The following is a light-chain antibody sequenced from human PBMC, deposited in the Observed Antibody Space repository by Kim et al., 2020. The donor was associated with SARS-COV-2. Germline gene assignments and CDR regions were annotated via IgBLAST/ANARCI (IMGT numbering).Light chain of an antibody. CDR3: QQYNTYPWT. Sequence: ASVGDRVTITCRASQSISSWLAWYQQKPGKPLNLLIYDASSLASWVPSRFSGTGSGTEFTLSISSLQPYDFATYYCQQYNTYPWTFGQVTKVDIK. V-gene: IGKV1-5*01. CDR2: DAS. J-gene: IGKJ1*01. CDR1: QSISSW.